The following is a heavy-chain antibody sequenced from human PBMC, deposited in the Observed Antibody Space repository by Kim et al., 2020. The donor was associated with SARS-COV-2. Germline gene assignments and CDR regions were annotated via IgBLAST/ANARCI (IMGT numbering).Heavy chain of an antibody. D-gene: IGHD3-22*01. CDR1: GDSISSSFNY. V-gene: IGHV4-39*01. CDR2: VYHSGTT. J-gene: IGHJ4*02. CDR3: ARVPHDSGGYVDC. Sequence: SETLSLTCTVSGDSISSSFNYWGWIRQPPGKGLEWIGSVYHSGTTYDSPSLKSRVTMSVDTSKNEFSLKVSSVTAADTAVYFCARVPHDSGGYVDCWGQGLLVTVSS.